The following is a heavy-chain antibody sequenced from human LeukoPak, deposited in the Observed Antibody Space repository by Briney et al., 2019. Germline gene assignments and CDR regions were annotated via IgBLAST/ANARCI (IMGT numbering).Heavy chain of an antibody. Sequence: GGSLRLSCAASGFTFSSYGMHWVRQAPGKGLEWVAVISYDGSNKYYADSVKGRFTISRDNSKNTLHLQMNSLRAEDTAVYYCAKDFWKDDSSGYPDYWGQGTLVTVSS. CDR2: ISYDGSNK. J-gene: IGHJ4*02. CDR1: GFTFSSYG. D-gene: IGHD3-22*01. CDR3: AKDFWKDDSSGYPDY. V-gene: IGHV3-30*18.